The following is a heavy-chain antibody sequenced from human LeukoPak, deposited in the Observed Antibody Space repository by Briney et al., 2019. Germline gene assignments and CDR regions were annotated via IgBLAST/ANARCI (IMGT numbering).Heavy chain of an antibody. Sequence: GRSLTPSWAPYASTLGSYSMGCVRQAPGGGLGWVSSISGSVVSTYYADSVKGRFTISRDNSKNTLYLQMNSLRAEDTAVYYCAKTELVLRLHYYYGMDVWGKGTTVTVSS. D-gene: IGHD6-13*01. CDR2: ISGSVVST. CDR1: ASTLGSYS. J-gene: IGHJ6*04. V-gene: IGHV3-23*01. CDR3: AKTELVLRLHYYYGMDV.